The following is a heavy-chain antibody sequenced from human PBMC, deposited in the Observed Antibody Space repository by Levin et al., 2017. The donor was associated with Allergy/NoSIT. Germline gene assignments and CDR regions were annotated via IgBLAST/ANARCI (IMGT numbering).Heavy chain of an antibody. D-gene: IGHD5-18*01. CDR3: ARHRRGYSYGPFDY. CDR1: GGSISSSSYY. J-gene: IGHJ4*02. Sequence: PGGSLRLSCTVSGGSISSSSYYWGWIRQPPGKGLEWIGSIYYSGSTYYNPSLKSRVTISVDTSKNQFSLKLSSVTAADTAVYYCARHRRGYSYGPFDYWGQGTLVTVSS. CDR2: IYYSGST. V-gene: IGHV4-39*01.